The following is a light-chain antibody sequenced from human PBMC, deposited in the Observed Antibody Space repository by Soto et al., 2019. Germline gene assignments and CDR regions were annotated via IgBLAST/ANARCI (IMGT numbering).Light chain of an antibody. J-gene: IGKJ1*01. CDR1: QGLVYSDGNTF. V-gene: IGKV2-30*01. CDR3: VQGTHWPWT. Sequence: DVVMTQSPLSLSVTLGQTASISCRSSQGLVYSDGNTFLNWFHQRPGQSPRRLIYQVSNRDSGVXDKXSGSGSGTDYTLTISRVEAEDVGIYYCVQGTHWPWTFGQGTKVEIK. CDR2: QVS.